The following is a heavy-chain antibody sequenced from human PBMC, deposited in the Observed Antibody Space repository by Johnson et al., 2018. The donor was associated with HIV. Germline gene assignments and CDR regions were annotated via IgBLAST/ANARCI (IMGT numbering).Heavy chain of an antibody. CDR2: ISFDGSTI. CDR1: GFSFSDSA. V-gene: IGHV3-30-3*01. Sequence: QVQLVESGGGVVQPGRSLRLSCAASGFSFSDSAMHWVRQAPGKGLEWVAVISFDGSTIYYANSVEGRFTISRDNSRDTLSLQMNSLRVEDTALYYCAKTPSMGADAFEMWG. D-gene: IGHD3-16*01. J-gene: IGHJ3*02. CDR3: AKTPSMGADAFEM.